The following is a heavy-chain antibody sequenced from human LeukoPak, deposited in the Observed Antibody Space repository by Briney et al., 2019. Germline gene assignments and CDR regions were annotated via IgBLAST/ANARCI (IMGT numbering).Heavy chain of an antibody. V-gene: IGHV4-34*01. CDR1: GGSFSGYY. D-gene: IGHD3-10*01. J-gene: IGHJ4*02. CDR2: INHSGST. CDR3: ARGRFGPIPFDY. Sequence: PSETLSLTCAVYGGSFSGYYWSWIRQPPGKGLEWIGEINHSGSTNYNPSLKSRVTISVDTSKNQFSLKLSSVTAADTAVYYCARGRFGPIPFDYWGQGTLVTVSS.